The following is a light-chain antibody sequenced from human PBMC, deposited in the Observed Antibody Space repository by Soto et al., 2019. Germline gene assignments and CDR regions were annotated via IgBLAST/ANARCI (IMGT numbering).Light chain of an antibody. J-gene: IGKJ2*02. CDR2: GAS. CDR3: QQYNNWLRGCT. CDR1: QSVSSN. V-gene: IGKV3-15*01. Sequence: EIVMTQSPATLSVSPGERATLSCRASQSVSSNLAWYQQKPGQAPRLLIYGASTRATGIPARFSGSGSGTEFTLTISSLQSEDFAVYYCQQYNNWLRGCTFGQGTKLEIK.